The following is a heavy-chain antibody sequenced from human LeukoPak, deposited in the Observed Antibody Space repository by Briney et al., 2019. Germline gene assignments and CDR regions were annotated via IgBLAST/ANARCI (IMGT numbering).Heavy chain of an antibody. V-gene: IGHV4-61*02. Sequence: SQTLSLTCTVSGDSISSGDYYWSWIRQPAGKGLEWIGRISRSGSTNYNPSLKSRVTISVDTSKNQFSLKLSSVTAADTAVYFCARGPYSYDSSGAFDIWGQGTMVTVSS. D-gene: IGHD3-22*01. CDR3: ARGPYSYDSSGAFDI. CDR2: ISRSGST. CDR1: GDSISSGDYY. J-gene: IGHJ3*02.